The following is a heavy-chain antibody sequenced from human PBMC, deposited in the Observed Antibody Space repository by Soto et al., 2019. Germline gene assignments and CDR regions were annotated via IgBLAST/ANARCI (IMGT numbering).Heavy chain of an antibody. CDR2: IHSDGST. J-gene: IGHJ6*02. CDR1: GVTVISNY. Sequence: GGSLRLSCAASGVTVISNYISWVRQAPGKGLEWVSVIHSDGSTYYADSVKGRFTISRDNSKNTLYLQMNSLRAEDTAVYYCARDDVHCSCGSSYGVPMYVFAQRTTVPVS. CDR3: ARDDVHCSCGSSYGVPMYV. V-gene: IGHV3-66*01. D-gene: IGHD2-15*01.